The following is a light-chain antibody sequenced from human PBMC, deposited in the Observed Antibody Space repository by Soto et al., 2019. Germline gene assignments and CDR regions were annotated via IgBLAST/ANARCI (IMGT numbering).Light chain of an antibody. J-gene: IGKJ3*01. V-gene: IGKV1-39*01. CDR3: QQSYSTFT. CDR1: QSISSY. Sequence: DIQMTQSPSSLSASVGDRVTITCRASQSISSYLNWYQQKPGKAPKLLIYAASYLQSGVPSRFSGSGSGTDFTLTISSLQPEDSATYYCQQSYSTFTFGPGTKVDIK. CDR2: AAS.